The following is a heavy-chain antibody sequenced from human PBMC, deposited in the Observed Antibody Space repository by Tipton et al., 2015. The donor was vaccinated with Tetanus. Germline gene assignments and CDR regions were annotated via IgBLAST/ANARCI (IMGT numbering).Heavy chain of an antibody. CDR1: GDSMTDFY. D-gene: IGHD2-2*02. CDR3: ARGTWLYTTTAHRHWIGP. V-gene: IGHV4-34*01. CDR2: VDDSCST. J-gene: IGHJ5*02. Sequence: TLSLTCNVSGDSMTDFYWTWIRQPPGKGLEWIGEVDDSCSTNYSPSLKSRVTISLDTSKNEFSLALSSVTAADTAVYYCARGTWLYTTTAHRHWIGPWGQGTLV.